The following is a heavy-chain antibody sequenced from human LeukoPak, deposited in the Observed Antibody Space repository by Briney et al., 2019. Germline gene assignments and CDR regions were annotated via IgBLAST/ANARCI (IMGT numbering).Heavy chain of an antibody. D-gene: IGHD4-11*01. CDR2: IWHDGNRQ. J-gene: IGHJ5*02. Sequence: GGSLRLSCAASGFTFTTYGIHFVRQAPGKGLEWVALIWHDGNRQYYADSVKGRFTISRDDSKNTVSLQMNSLRAEDTAIYYCARDLNSNNSNPGWFGPWGQGTLVTVSS. V-gene: IGHV3-33*01. CDR3: ARDLNSNNSNPGWFGP. CDR1: GFTFTTYG.